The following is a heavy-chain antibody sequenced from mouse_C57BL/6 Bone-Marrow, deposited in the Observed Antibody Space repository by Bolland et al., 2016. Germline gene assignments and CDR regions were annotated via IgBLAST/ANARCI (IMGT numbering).Heavy chain of an antibody. CDR2: DPETCGT. J-gene: IGHJ4*01. Sequence: DPETCGTAYNQKFKGKATLTADKSSSTAYMELRSLTSEDSAVYYCTRGERDYAMDHWGQGTS. V-gene: IGHV1-15*01. CDR3: TRGERDYAMDH.